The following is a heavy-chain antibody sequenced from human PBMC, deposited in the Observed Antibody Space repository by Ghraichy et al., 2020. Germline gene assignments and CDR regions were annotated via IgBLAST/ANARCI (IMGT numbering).Heavy chain of an antibody. CDR3: ARAVGGYNLDR. D-gene: IGHD5-24*01. Sequence: GGSLRLSCAASGSTFISYWMDWVRQAPGKGLMWVSRINSDGTTTRYADSVKGRFTISRDNAKNTLYLQMNSLRAEDTAVYYCARAVGGYNLDRWGQGTLVTVSS. J-gene: IGHJ5*02. CDR2: INSDGTTT. CDR1: GSTFISYW. V-gene: IGHV3-74*01.